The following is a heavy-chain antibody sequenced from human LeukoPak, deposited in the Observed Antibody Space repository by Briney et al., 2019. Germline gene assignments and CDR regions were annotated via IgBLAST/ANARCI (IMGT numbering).Heavy chain of an antibody. J-gene: IGHJ4*02. V-gene: IGHV3-7*01. CDR1: GFTFSSYW. CDR2: IKQDGSEK. CDR3: VPRYYGSGSHFFDY. D-gene: IGHD3-10*01. Sequence: SGGSLRLSCAASGFTFSSYWMSWVRQAPGKGLEWVANIKQDGSEKYYVDSVKGRFTISRDNAKNSLYLQMNSLRAEDTAVYYCVPRYYGSGSHFFDYWGQGTLVTVPS.